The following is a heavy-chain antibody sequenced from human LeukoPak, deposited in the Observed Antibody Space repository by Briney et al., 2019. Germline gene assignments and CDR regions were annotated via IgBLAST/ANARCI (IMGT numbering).Heavy chain of an antibody. V-gene: IGHV3-30*03. J-gene: IGHJ4*02. CDR2: ISNDGSRK. CDR1: GFSISGLW. D-gene: IGHD3-3*01. Sequence: GGSLRLSCAASGFSISGLWMNWVRQAPGKGLEWVAIISNDGSRKYYAHSVEGRFTISRDNSKNTLYLQMDSLRAEDTAVYYCARDRAWNYFDYWGQGTLVTVSS. CDR3: ARDRAWNYFDY.